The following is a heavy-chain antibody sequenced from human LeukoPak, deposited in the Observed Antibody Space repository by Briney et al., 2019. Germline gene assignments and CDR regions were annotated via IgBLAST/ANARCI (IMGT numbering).Heavy chain of an antibody. V-gene: IGHV1-18*01. J-gene: IGHJ4*02. CDR1: GYTFTSYG. CDR3: ARGYSYGYRGLGGNFDY. D-gene: IGHD5-18*01. Sequence: ASVKVSCKASGYTFTSYGISWVRQAPGQGLEWMGWISAYNGNTNYAQKFQGRVTITTDESTSTAYMELSSLRPEDTAVYYCARGYSYGYRGLGGNFDYWGQGTLVTVSS. CDR2: ISAYNGNT.